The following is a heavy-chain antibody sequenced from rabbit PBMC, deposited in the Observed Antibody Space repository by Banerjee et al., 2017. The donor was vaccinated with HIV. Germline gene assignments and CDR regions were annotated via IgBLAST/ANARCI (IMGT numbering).Heavy chain of an antibody. Sequence: KKGEGGGGREKREGAMRRTGKGKGAESSSKEMCWVRQAPGKGLEWIACINSSSGNTVYATWAKGRFTISKTSSTTVTLQMTSLTAADTATYFCAREEYVGYCSLYF. V-gene: IGHV1S45*01. CDR3: AREEYVGYCSLYF. CDR1: GAESSSKE. D-gene: IGHD1-1*01. CDR2: INSSSGNT. J-gene: IGHJ4*01.